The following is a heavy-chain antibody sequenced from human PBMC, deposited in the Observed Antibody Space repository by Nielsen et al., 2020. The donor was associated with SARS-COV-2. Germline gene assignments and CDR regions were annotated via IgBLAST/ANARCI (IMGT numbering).Heavy chain of an antibody. D-gene: IGHD3-9*01. CDR1: GFSLSNARMG. V-gene: IGHV2-26*01. CDR3: ARMASVLRYFDWPPFDP. J-gene: IGHJ5*02. CDR2: IFSNDEK. Sequence: SGPTLVKPTETLTLTCTVSGFSLSNARMGVSWIRQPPGKALEWLAHIFSNDEKSYSTSPKSRLTISKDTSKSQVVLTMTNMDPVDTATYYCARMASVLRYFDWPPFDPWGQGTLVTVSS.